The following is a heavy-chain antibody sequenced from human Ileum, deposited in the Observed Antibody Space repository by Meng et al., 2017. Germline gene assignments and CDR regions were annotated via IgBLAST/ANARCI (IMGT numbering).Heavy chain of an antibody. D-gene: IGHD1-7*01. CDR2: IYHSGST. CDR1: GGSISSSNW. Sequence: QRQESGPGLVKPSGTLSLTCAVSGGSISSSNWWSWVRQPPGKGLEWIGEIYHSGSTNYNPSLKSRVTISVDKSKNQFSLKLSSVTAADTAVYYCASLRYNWNYSADYWGQGTLVTVSS. J-gene: IGHJ4*02. CDR3: ASLRYNWNYSADY. V-gene: IGHV4-4*02.